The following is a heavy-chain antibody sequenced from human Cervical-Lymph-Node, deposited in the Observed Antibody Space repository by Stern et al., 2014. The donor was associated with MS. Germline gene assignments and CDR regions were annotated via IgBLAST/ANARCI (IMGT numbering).Heavy chain of an antibody. Sequence: QVQLVESGPGLVKPSETLSLTCTVSGGSISSYYWSWIRQPPGKGLEWIGYIYYSGSTNYNPSLKSRVTISVDTSKNQFSLKLSSVTAADTAVYYCARGSNWFDPWGQGTLVTVSS. CDR3: ARGSNWFDP. J-gene: IGHJ5*02. CDR1: GGSISSYY. V-gene: IGHV4-59*01. CDR2: IYYSGST.